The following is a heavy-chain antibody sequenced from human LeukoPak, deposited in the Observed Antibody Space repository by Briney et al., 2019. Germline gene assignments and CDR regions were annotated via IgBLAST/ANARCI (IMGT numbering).Heavy chain of an antibody. CDR3: ARALSGSYGYFEY. V-gene: IGHV6-1*01. D-gene: IGHD1-26*01. CDR1: GDSVSSNSAI. Sequence: SQTLSLTCAISGDSVSSNSAIWSWIRQSPSRGLEWLGRTYYRSKWYDDYAVSAKSRITINPDTSKNQFSLQLNSVTPEDTAVYYCARALSGSYGYFEYWGQGTLVTVSS. J-gene: IGHJ4*02. CDR2: TYYRSKWYD.